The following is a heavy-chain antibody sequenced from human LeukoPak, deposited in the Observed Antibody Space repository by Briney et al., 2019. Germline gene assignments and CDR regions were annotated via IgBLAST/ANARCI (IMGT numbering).Heavy chain of an antibody. Sequence: GGSLRLSCAASGFTFRSYVMKWVRQAPGKGLEWVSTIDRAGSTDTHYADSVKGRFTISRDNSKNTLYLQMNSLRVEDTALYYWAIDVQDDLDYWGQGTLVTVSS. J-gene: IGHJ4*02. D-gene: IGHD1-1*01. V-gene: IGHV3-23*01. CDR1: GFTFRSYV. CDR2: IDRAGSTDT. CDR3: AIDVQDDLDY.